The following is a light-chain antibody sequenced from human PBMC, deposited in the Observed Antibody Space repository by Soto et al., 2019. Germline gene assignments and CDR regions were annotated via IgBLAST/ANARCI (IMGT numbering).Light chain of an antibody. CDR2: DVS. Sequence: DSQMTQSPSTLSASVGDRVTITCRASQSVSNWLAWYQQKPGKAPNLLIYDVSSLESGVPSRFSGSGSGTEFTLTISSLQPDDFATYYCQQRHSYPITFGQGTRLEIK. J-gene: IGKJ5*01. CDR3: QQRHSYPIT. V-gene: IGKV1-5*01. CDR1: QSVSNW.